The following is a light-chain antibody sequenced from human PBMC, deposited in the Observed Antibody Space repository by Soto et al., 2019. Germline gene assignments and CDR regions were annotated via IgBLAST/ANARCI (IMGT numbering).Light chain of an antibody. J-gene: IGLJ2*01. CDR1: SSDVGGYNY. CDR2: EVS. Sequence: QSALTQPPSASGSPGQSVIISSTGTSSDVGGYNYVSWYQQHPGKAPKLMIYEVSKRPSGVPDRFSGSKSGNTASLTVSGLQAEDEADYYCSSYAGSNSDVVFGGGTKLTVL. V-gene: IGLV2-8*01. CDR3: SSYAGSNSDVV.